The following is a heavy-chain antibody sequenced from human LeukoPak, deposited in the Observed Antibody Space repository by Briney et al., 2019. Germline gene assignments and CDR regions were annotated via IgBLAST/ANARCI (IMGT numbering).Heavy chain of an antibody. CDR1: GYTFTGYY. CDR3: ARDGERRTPAAAGNGEVDH. D-gene: IGHD6-13*01. CDR2: INPNSGDT. Sequence: ASVKVSCRASGYTFTGYYIHWVRQAPGQGLEWMGWINPNSGDTYYAQMFQGRVTMTRDTSISTGYMELRSLRSDDTAVYYCARDGERRTPAAAGNGEVDHWGQGTLVTVSS. J-gene: IGHJ4*02. V-gene: IGHV1-2*02.